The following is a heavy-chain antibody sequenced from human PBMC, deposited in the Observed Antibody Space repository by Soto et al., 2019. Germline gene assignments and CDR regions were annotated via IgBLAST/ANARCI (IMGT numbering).Heavy chain of an antibody. CDR1: GGSISSGGYS. Sequence: QLQLQESGSGLVKPSQTLSLTCAVSGGSISSGGYSWRWLRQPPGKGLEWIGYIYHSGSTYYNPSLKCRVTISVDTSKNQFSLKLSSVTAADTAVYYCASHRRDYGGNSLFDYWGQGTLVTVSS. CDR3: ASHRRDYGGNSLFDY. J-gene: IGHJ4*02. D-gene: IGHD4-17*01. CDR2: IYHSGST. V-gene: IGHV4-30-2*01.